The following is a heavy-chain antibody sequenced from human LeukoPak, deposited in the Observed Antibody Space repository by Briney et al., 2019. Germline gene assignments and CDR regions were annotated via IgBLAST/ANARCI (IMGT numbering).Heavy chain of an antibody. CDR3: ARVKASSTSWTFDQ. CDR1: GGSTNSYY. J-gene: IGHJ4*02. V-gene: IGHV4-4*07. CDR2: IYSSGST. Sequence: SETPSLTCSVSGGSTNSYYWSWIRQSGGKGLEWIGRIYSSGSTVYNPSLNSRLTMSIDTSKNQFSLTLKSVTATDTAVYYCARVKASSTSWTFDQWGQGALVTVSS. D-gene: IGHD2-2*01.